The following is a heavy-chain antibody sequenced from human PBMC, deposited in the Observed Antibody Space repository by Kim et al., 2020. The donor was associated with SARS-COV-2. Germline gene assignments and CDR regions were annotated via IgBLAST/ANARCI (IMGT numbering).Heavy chain of an antibody. D-gene: IGHD3-10*01. Sequence: GGSLRLSCAASGFTFSLYEMAWVRQAPGKGLEWISYIDDSASKIYYADSVKGRFIISRDNVKSSLSLQMNSLRVEDTAIYYCARDMRGPRLIRRGVVIFGPFDNWGQGALVTVSS. CDR1: GFTFSLYE. CDR3: ARDMRGPRLIRRGVVIFGPFDN. CDR2: IDDSASKI. J-gene: IGHJ4*02. V-gene: IGHV3-48*03.